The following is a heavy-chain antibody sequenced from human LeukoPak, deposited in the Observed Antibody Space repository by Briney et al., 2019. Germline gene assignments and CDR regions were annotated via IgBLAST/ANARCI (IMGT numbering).Heavy chain of an antibody. J-gene: IGHJ3*02. CDR1: GGSISSSSYY. V-gene: IGHV4-39*01. CDR3: ARPNYDILTGLGYAFDI. CDR2: IYYSGST. D-gene: IGHD3-9*01. Sequence: SETLSLTCTVSGGSISSSSYYWGWIRQPPGKGLEWIGSIYYSGSTCYNPSLKSRVTISVDTSKNQFSLKLSSVTAADTAVYYCARPNYDILTGLGYAFDIWGQGTMVTVSS.